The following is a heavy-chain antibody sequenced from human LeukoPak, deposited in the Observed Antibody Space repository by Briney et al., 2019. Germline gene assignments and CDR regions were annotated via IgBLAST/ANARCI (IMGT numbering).Heavy chain of an antibody. CDR3: AKLRSQQLGTLRFDY. CDR2: ISGSGGST. CDR1: GFTFDDYA. Sequence: GGSLRLSCAVSGFTFDDYAMHWVRQAPGKGLEWVSAISGSGGSTYYADSVKGRFTFPRDNSKNTLHLHMNSLTAEDTALYYCAKLRSQQLGTLRFDYWGQGTLVTVSS. D-gene: IGHD6-13*01. V-gene: IGHV3-23*01. J-gene: IGHJ4*02.